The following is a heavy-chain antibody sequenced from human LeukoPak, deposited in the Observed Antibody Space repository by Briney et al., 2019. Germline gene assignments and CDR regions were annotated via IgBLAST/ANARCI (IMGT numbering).Heavy chain of an antibody. CDR2: MNPDSGNT. V-gene: IGHV1-8*02. J-gene: IGHJ4*02. CDR3: ARRIAAAGVGIVY. CDR1: GGTFSSYA. Sequence: ASVKVSCKASGGTFSSYAINWVRQATGQGLEWMGWMNPDSGNTGYAQKFQGRVTMTRNPSISTAYMEQSSLTSEDTAVYYCARRIAAAGVGIVYWGQGTLVTVSS. D-gene: IGHD6-13*01.